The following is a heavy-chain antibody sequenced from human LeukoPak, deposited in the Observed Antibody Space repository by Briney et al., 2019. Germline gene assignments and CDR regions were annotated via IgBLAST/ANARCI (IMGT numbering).Heavy chain of an antibody. CDR3: ARGWYTSGGFWFDP. V-gene: IGHV4-61*02. D-gene: IGHD6-19*01. CDR1: GSSISSGNYY. CDR2: IYTSGSI. Sequence: SQTLSLTCSVSGSSISSGNYYWSWIRQPAGKGLEWIGRIYTSGSINYNPSLKSRVTISIDTSKNQFSLKLSSVTAADTAVYYCARGWYTSGGFWFDPWGQGTLVTVSS. J-gene: IGHJ5*02.